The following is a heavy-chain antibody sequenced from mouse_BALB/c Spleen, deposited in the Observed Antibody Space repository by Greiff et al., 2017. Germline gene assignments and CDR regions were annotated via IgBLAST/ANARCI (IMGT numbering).Heavy chain of an antibody. D-gene: IGHD2-14*01. CDR3: ARYGYAMDY. J-gene: IGHJ4*01. Sequence: EVQRVESGGGLVQPKGSLKLSCAASGFTFNTYAMNWVRQAPGKGLEWVARIRSKSNNYATYYADSVKDRFTISRDDSQSMLYLQMNNLKTEDTAMYYCARYGYAMDYWGQGTSVTVSS. CDR1: GFTFNTYA. CDR2: IRSKSNNYAT. V-gene: IGHV10-1*02.